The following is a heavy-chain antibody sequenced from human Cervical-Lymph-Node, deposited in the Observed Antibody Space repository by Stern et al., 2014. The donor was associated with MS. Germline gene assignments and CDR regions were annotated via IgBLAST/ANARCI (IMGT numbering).Heavy chain of an antibody. D-gene: IGHD4-23*01. Sequence: MQLVESGAEVKKPGSSVKVSCKVSGATFSTNGISWVRQGPGQGLEWMGAIVPIVEKSNYAQKFRGRVSITADESTNTAYKELTSLTSEDTGVYYCAREHHGGNFAAWGQGTLVTVSS. CDR3: AREHHGGNFAA. CDR1: GATFSTNG. J-gene: IGHJ5*02. CDR2: IVPIVEKS. V-gene: IGHV1-69*01.